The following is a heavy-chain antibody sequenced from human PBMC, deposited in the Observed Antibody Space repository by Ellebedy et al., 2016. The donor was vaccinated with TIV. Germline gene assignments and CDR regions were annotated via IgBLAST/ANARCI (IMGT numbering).Heavy chain of an antibody. CDR1: GFSLSASGVG. Sequence: SGPTLVKPTQTLTLTCTFSGFSLSASGVGVAWIRQPPGKALECLALIYWNDETYYSPSLRSRLTITNDTSRNQLVLTMTNMDPVDTATYYCAHRRHDSSGYYWAFDTWGQGTRVTVSS. CDR2: IYWNDET. J-gene: IGHJ4*02. D-gene: IGHD3-22*01. CDR3: AHRRHDSSGYYWAFDT. V-gene: IGHV2-5*01.